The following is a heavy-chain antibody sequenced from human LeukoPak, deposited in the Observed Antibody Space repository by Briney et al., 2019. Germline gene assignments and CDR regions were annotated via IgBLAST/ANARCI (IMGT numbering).Heavy chain of an antibody. J-gene: IGHJ3*02. CDR1: GYTFTSYY. Sequence: ASVKVSCKASGYTFTSYYMHWVRQAPGQGLEWMGIIDPSGGSTSYAQKFQGRVTMTRDTSTSTVYMELSSLRSEDTAVYYCAGPLIYDILTGYQDAFDIWGQGTMVTVSS. CDR2: IDPSGGST. CDR3: AGPLIYDILTGYQDAFDI. D-gene: IGHD3-9*01. V-gene: IGHV1-46*01.